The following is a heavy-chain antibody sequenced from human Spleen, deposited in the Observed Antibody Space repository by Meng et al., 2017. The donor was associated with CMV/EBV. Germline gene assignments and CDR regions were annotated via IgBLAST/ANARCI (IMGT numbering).Heavy chain of an antibody. J-gene: IGHJ5*02. CDR2: INHSGST. Sequence: LSLACAVYGGYFSGYYWSWIRQPPGKGLEWIGEINHSGSTNYNPSLKSRVTISVDTSKNQFSLKLSSVTAADTAVYYCARGSNWFDPWGQGTLVTVSS. CDR3: ARGSNWFDP. V-gene: IGHV4-34*01. CDR1: GGYFSGYY.